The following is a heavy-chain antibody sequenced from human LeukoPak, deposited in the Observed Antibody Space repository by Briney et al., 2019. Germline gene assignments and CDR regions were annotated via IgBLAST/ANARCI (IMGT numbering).Heavy chain of an antibody. CDR3: ARVSWFPGTSYYYMDV. V-gene: IGHV4-59*01. J-gene: IGHJ6*03. Sequence: SETLSLTCTGSGGSISSYYWSWIRQPPGKGLKGIGYIHYSGTTNYNPSLKSRVTISVDTSSNQFSLKLSSATAAGTAVYFCARVSWFPGTSYYYMDVWGKGTTVTVSS. D-gene: IGHD1-1*01. CDR1: GGSISSYY. CDR2: IHYSGTT.